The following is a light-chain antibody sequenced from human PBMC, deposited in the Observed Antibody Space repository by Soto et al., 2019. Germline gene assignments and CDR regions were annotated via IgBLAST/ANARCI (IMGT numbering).Light chain of an antibody. J-gene: IGKJ2*01. Sequence: EIVLTQSPGTLSLSPGERATLSCRASQSVSSSFLAWYQQKPGQAPSLLIYGASSSATGIPDGFSGSGSGTDFTRTISRLELADFAVDYCHQYDSSPRTLGQGTKLEIK. CDR3: HQYDSSPRT. CDR1: QSVSSSF. CDR2: GAS. V-gene: IGKV3-20*01.